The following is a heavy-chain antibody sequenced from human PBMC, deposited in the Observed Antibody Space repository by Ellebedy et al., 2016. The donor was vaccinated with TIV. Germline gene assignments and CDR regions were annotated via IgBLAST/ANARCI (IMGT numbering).Heavy chain of an antibody. CDR3: ARVLAYPVYFFDS. CDR1: GFTFDTYG. Sequence: GESLKISXEASGFTFDTYGMGWVRQAPGKGPQWLAYITGSSTTIFYAESVKGRFTISRDNAKKSLFLQLNGLRGDDTATYYCARVLAYPVYFFDSWGQGTLVTVSS. V-gene: IGHV3-48*04. CDR2: ITGSSTTI. J-gene: IGHJ4*02. D-gene: IGHD3-16*01.